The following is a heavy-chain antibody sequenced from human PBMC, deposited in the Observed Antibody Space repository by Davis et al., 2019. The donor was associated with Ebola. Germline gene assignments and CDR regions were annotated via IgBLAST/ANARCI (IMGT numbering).Heavy chain of an antibody. CDR3: ARVVYSSSWYNY. D-gene: IGHD6-13*01. Sequence: ETLSLTCTVSGGSISSSSYYWGWIRQAPGKGLEWVSVIYSGGSTYYADSVKGRFTISRDNSKNTLYLQMNSLRAEDTAVYYCARVVYSSSWYNYWGQGTLVTVSS. J-gene: IGHJ4*02. V-gene: IGHV3-53*01. CDR1: GGSISSSSYY. CDR2: IYSGGST.